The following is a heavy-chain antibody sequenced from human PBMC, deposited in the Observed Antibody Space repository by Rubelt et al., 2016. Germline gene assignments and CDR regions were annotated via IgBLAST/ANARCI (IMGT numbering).Heavy chain of an antibody. CDR1: TFSSYA. CDR2: IIPIFGTA. Sequence: TFSSYAISWVRQAPGQGLEWMGGIIPIFGTANYAQKFQGRVTITADESTSTAYMELSSLRSEDTAVYYCARKSYGDTGYYFDYWGQGTLVTVSS. J-gene: IGHJ4*02. V-gene: IGHV1-69*01. CDR3: ARKSYGDTGYYFDY. D-gene: IGHD4-17*01.